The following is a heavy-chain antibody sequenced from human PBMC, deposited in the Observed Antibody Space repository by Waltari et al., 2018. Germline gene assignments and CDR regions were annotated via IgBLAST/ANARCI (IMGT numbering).Heavy chain of an antibody. CDR1: GGSFSGYY. CDR2: INHSGST. D-gene: IGHD2-2*01. CDR3: ARGGGSTSCPWFDP. Sequence: QVQLQQWGAGLLKPSETLSLTCAVYGGSFSGYYWSWIRQPPGKGLEWIGEINHSGSTNYNPSLKSRVTISVDTSKNQFSLKLSSVTAAYTAVYYCARGGGSTSCPWFDPWGQGTLVTVSS. J-gene: IGHJ5*02. V-gene: IGHV4-34*01.